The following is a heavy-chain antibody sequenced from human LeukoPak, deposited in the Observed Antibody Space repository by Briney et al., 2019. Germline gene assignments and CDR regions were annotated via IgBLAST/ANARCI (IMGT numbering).Heavy chain of an antibody. Sequence: GASVKVSCKASGYTFTGYYIHWVRQAPGQGLEWMGWINPNTGGTNYAQKFQGRVTMTRDTSISTAYMELSRLRSDDTAVYYCASIAARLPGAFDIWGQGTMVSVSS. D-gene: IGHD6-13*01. CDR1: GYTFTGYY. CDR3: ASIAARLPGAFDI. J-gene: IGHJ3*02. V-gene: IGHV1-2*02. CDR2: INPNTGGT.